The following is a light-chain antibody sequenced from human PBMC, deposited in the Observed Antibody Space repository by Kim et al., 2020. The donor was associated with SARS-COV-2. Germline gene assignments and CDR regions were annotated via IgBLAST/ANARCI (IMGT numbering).Light chain of an antibody. Sequence: GQSITISCPGTSSLVGDYNYVSWYQQHPDKAPKLIIYDVSDRPSGVSTHFSGSKSGNTASLTISGLQAADEADYYCTSYTGADTVVFGGGTQLTVL. CDR1: SSLVGDYNY. V-gene: IGLV2-14*03. CDR3: TSYTGADTVV. CDR2: DVS. J-gene: IGLJ2*01.